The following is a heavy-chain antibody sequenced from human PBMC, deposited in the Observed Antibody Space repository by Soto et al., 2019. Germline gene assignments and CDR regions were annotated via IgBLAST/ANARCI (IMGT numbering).Heavy chain of an antibody. Sequence: SETLSLTCLVSGFPISSTYSWGWIRQPPGKGLEWIGYIYYSGSTNYNPSLKSRVTISVDTSKNQFSLKLSSVTAADTAVYYCARETYSSSNWFDPWGQGTLVTVSS. CDR3: ARETYSSSNWFDP. J-gene: IGHJ5*02. CDR2: IYYSGST. D-gene: IGHD6-13*01. V-gene: IGHV4-59*01. CDR1: GFPISSTYS.